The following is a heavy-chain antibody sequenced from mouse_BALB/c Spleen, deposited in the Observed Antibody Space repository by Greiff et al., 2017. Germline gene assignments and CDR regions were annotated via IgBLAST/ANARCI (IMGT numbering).Heavy chain of an antibody. D-gene: IGHD2-4*01. CDR1: GFSLTSYG. CDR3: AREIYYDYESVVDY. Sequence: VKLQQSGPGLVQPSQSLSITCTVSGFSLTSYGVHWVRQSPGKGLEWLGVIWSGGSTDYNAAFISRLSISKDNSKSQVFFKMNSLQANDTAIYYCAREIYYDYESVVDYWGQGTTLTVSS. J-gene: IGHJ2*01. CDR2: IWSGGST. V-gene: IGHV2-2*02.